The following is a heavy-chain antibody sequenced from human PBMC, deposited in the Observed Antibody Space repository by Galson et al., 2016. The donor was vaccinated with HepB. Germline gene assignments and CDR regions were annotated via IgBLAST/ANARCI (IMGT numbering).Heavy chain of an antibody. CDR3: ARNHCSDGSCYVEVIDY. V-gene: IGHV4-59*01. J-gene: IGHJ4*02. D-gene: IGHD2-15*01. CDR1: GGSSSSYS. CDR2: IFYSGTT. Sequence: SETLSLTCTVSGGSSSSYSWTWIRQPPGKALEWIGDIFYSGTTNYNPSLKSRVTISVDTSKNQFSLRLTSVTAADTAVHYCARNHCSDGSCYVEVIDYWGQGTLVTVSS.